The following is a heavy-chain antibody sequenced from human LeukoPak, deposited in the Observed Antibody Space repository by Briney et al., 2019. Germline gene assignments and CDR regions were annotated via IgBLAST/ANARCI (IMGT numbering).Heavy chain of an antibody. CDR3: AREAARRLYYFDY. CDR2: IYYSGST. CDR1: GGSISSSSYY. Sequence: SETLSLTCTVSGGSISSSSYYWGWIRQPPGKGLEWIGSIYYSGSTYYNPSLKSRVAISVGTSKNQFSLKLSSVTAADTAVYYCAREAARRLYYFDYWGQGTLVTVSS. V-gene: IGHV4-39*07. J-gene: IGHJ4*02. D-gene: IGHD6-6*01.